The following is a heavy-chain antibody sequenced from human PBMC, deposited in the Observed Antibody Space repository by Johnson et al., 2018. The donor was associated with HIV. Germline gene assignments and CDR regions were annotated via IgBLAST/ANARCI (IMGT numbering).Heavy chain of an antibody. CDR2: ISYDGSNK. CDR3: ARGVYSSSWYGAFDI. V-gene: IGHV3-30-3*01. CDR1: GFTFSSYA. J-gene: IGHJ3*02. Sequence: HVQLVESGGGLVQPGGSLRLSCAASGFTFSSYAMHWVRQAPGKGLEWVAVISYDGSNKYYADSVKGRFTISRDNSKNTLFLQMNSLRAEDTAVYFCARGVYSSSWYGAFDIWGQGTMVTVSS. D-gene: IGHD6-13*01.